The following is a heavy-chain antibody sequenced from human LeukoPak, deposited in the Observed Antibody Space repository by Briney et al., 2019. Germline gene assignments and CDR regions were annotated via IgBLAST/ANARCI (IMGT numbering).Heavy chain of an antibody. CDR3: AAKRGDY. J-gene: IGHJ4*02. CDR1: GFTVSSNY. CDR2: MNLDGSEK. Sequence: QPGGSLRLSCAASGFTVSSNYMSWVRQAPGKGLEWVANMNLDGSEKYYVDSVKGRFTISRDNAQNSLFLQMNSLRAEDMAVYYCAAKRGDYWGQGTLVTVSS. V-gene: IGHV3-7*01. D-gene: IGHD4/OR15-4a*01.